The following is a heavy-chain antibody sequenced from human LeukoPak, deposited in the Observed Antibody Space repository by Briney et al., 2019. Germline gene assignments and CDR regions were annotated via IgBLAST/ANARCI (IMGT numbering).Heavy chain of an antibody. CDR1: GGSISSSTVY. Sequence: SETLSLTCTVSGGSISSSTVYWGWIRQPPGKGLEWIGGINYSGYTYYNPALKSRVTISVDTPKNQFSLKLSSVTAADTAVYYCARPGYYDNSGFNFDYWGQGTLVTVSS. CDR2: INYSGYT. D-gene: IGHD3-22*01. V-gene: IGHV4-39*01. CDR3: ARPGYYDNSGFNFDY. J-gene: IGHJ4*02.